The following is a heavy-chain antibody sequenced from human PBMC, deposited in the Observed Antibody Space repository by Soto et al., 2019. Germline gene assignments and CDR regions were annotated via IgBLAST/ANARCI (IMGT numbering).Heavy chain of an antibody. Sequence: ASVKVSCKASGYTFTNYGISWVRQAPGQGLEWMGRIIPILGIANYAQKFQGRVTITADKSTSTAYMELSSLRSEDTAVYYCARDQGSYYDILTGYYSDYWGQGTLVTVSS. CDR3: ARDQGSYYDILTGYYSDY. CDR1: GYTFTNYG. J-gene: IGHJ4*02. CDR2: IIPILGIA. V-gene: IGHV1-69*04. D-gene: IGHD3-9*01.